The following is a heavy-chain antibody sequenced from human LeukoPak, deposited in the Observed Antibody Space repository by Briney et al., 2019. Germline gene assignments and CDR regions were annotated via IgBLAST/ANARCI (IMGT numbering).Heavy chain of an antibody. CDR3: AKEPVAGRYYYYYMDV. J-gene: IGHJ6*03. Sequence: HSGGSLRLSCAASGFTFSSYGMHWVRQAPGKGLEWVAVISYDGSNKYYADSVKGRFTISRDNSKNTLYLQMNSLRAEDTAVYYCAKEPVAGRYYYYYMDVWGKGTTVTVSS. CDR1: GFTFSSYG. V-gene: IGHV3-30*18. CDR2: ISYDGSNK. D-gene: IGHD6-19*01.